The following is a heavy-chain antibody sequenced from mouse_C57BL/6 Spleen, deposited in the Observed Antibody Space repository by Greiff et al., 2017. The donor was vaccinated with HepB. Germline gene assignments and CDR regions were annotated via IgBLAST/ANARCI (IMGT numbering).Heavy chain of an antibody. Sequence: QVHVKQPGAELVKPGASVKVSCKASGYTFTSYWMHWVKQRPGQGLEWIGRIHPSDSDTNYNQKFKGKATLTVDKSSSTAYMQLSSLTSEDSAVYYCAIQAGTDAMDYWGQGTSVTVSS. CDR1: GYTFTSYW. V-gene: IGHV1-74*01. CDR3: AIQAGTDAMDY. D-gene: IGHD3-2*02. J-gene: IGHJ4*01. CDR2: IHPSDSDT.